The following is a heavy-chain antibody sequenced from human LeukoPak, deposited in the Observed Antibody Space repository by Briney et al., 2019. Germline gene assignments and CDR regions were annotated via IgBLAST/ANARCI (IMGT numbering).Heavy chain of an antibody. CDR1: GGSISSSSYY. D-gene: IGHD5-18*01. V-gene: IGHV4-39*01. CDR2: IYYSGST. J-gene: IGHJ5*02. Sequence: PSETLSLTCTVSGGSISSSSYYWGWIRQPPGKGLEWIGSIYYSGSTYYNPSLKSRVTISVDTSKNQFSLKLSSVTAADTAVYYCARPPCGYSYGCECWLDPWGQGTLVTVSS. CDR3: ARPPCGYSYGCECWLDP.